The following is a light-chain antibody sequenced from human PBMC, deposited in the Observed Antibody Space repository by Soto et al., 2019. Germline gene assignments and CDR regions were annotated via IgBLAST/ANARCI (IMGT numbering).Light chain of an antibody. J-gene: IGKJ5*01. Sequence: EIVLTQSPATLSLSPGERATLSCRASQSVNNYLAWYQQKPGQAPRLLIYGASTRATGIPDRFSGSESGTDFTLTISRLEPEDFVVYYCQQYGNSPFTFGQGTRLEIK. V-gene: IGKV3-20*01. CDR1: QSVNNY. CDR2: GAS. CDR3: QQYGNSPFT.